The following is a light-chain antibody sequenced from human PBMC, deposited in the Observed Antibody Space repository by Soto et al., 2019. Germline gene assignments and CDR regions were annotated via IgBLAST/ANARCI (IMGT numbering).Light chain of an antibody. Sequence: QSALTQPASVSGSPGQSITISCTGTSSDVGGYNYVSWYQQHPGKAPKLMIYDVSNRPSGVSNRFSGSKSGNTASLTISGLQAEDEADYHCSSYRSSSTFAVFGGGTKLTVL. J-gene: IGLJ3*02. CDR2: DVS. V-gene: IGLV2-14*01. CDR1: SSDVGGYNY. CDR3: SSYRSSSTFAV.